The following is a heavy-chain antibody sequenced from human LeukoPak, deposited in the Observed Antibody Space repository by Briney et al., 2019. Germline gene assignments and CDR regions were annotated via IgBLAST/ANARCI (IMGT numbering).Heavy chain of an antibody. D-gene: IGHD5-24*01. CDR2: ISSSSSYI. J-gene: IGHJ4*02. CDR1: GFTFSSYS. V-gene: IGHV3-21*01. Sequence: GGSLRLSCAASGFTFSSYSMNWVRQAPGKGLEWVPSISSSSSYIYYADSVKGRFTISRDNAKNSLYLQMNSLRAEDTAVYYCAREVRDGYSLYFDYWGQGTLVTVFS. CDR3: AREVRDGYSLYFDY.